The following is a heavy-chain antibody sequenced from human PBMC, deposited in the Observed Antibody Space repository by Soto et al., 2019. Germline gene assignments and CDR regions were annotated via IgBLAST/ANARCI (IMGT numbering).Heavy chain of an antibody. CDR1: GFTFSSYA. J-gene: IGHJ4*02. D-gene: IGHD2-8*01. CDR2: IRASGTST. V-gene: IGHV3-23*01. Sequence: EVQLLESGGGLVQPGGSLRLSCAASGFTFSSYAMAWVRQAPGKGLEWVSTIRASGTSTYYADSVEVRFSISRDNSKNTLYLQMNSLRAEDTAVYYCAKEWSDARTREKCGLVDYWGQGALVTVSS. CDR3: AKEWSDARTREKCGLVDY.